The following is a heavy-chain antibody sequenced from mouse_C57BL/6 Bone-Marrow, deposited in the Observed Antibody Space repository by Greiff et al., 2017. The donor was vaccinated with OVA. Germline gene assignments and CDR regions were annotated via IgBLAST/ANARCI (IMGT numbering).Heavy chain of an antibody. CDR2: IYPGSGST. D-gene: IGHD2-1*01. CDR1: GYTFTSYW. CDR3: ARGYGNYVY. Sequence: QVQLQQPGAELVKPGASVKMSCKASGYTFTSYWITWVKQRPGQGLEWIGDIYPGSGSTNYNEKFKGKATLTVDTSSSTAYMQISSRTAEDSGVYYCARGYGNYVYWGKGTTLTVSS. J-gene: IGHJ2*01. V-gene: IGHV1-55*01.